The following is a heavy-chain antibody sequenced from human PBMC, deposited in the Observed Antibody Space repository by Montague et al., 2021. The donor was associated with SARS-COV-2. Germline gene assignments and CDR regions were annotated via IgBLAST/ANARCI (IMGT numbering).Heavy chain of an antibody. D-gene: IGHD6-13*01. V-gene: IGHV4-59*01. CDR3: ARAPIYRSSWYAYFDY. CDR2: INYSGST. J-gene: IGHJ4*02. Sequence: SETLSLTCTVSGDSMNNYYWSWIRQPPGKGLEWIGYINYSGSTHYIPSLQSRVTLLKDTSKNQFSLRLTSVTAADTAMYFCARAPIYRSSWYAYFDYWGQGTLVTVSS. CDR1: GDSMNNYY.